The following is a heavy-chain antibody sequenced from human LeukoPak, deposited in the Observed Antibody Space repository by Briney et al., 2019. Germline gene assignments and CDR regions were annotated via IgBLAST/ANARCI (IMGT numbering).Heavy chain of an antibody. CDR1: GFTFSSYA. J-gene: IGHJ4*02. CDR2: ISGSGGNT. Sequence: PGGSLRLSCEASGFTFSSYAMSWVRQAPGRGLEWVSAISGSGGNTYYGDSVKGRFTITRDNSENTLYLQMNSLRAEDTAVYYCAKNFGSGSYYNYFDYWGQGTLVTVSS. CDR3: AKNFGSGSYYNYFDY. D-gene: IGHD3-10*01. V-gene: IGHV3-23*01.